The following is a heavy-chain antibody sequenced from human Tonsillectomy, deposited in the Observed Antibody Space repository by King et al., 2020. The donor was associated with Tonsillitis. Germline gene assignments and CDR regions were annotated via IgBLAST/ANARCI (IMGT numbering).Heavy chain of an antibody. CDR2: ISYDGSKK. CDR1: KFTFSNYG. J-gene: IGHJ4*02. Sequence: VQLVESGGGVVQPGRSLRLSCAASKFTFSNYGMHWVRQAPGKGLEWVAVISYDGSKKHHADSVKGRFTISRDNSKNTLYLQMNNLRTEDTAVYYCAKDPYMGASMPGSQFDYWGQGTLVTVSS. V-gene: IGHV3-30*18. D-gene: IGHD2/OR15-2a*01. CDR3: AKDPYMGASMPGSQFDY.